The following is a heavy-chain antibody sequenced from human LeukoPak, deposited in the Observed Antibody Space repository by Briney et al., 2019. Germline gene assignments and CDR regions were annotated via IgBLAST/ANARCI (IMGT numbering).Heavy chain of an antibody. CDR1: GFTFSSFV. D-gene: IGHD1-26*01. J-gene: IGHJ3*02. CDR2: ISSNGDTT. Sequence: GGSLRLSCSASGFTFSSFVMHWVRQAPGKGLEYVSAISSNGDTTDYADSVKGRFTISRDNSKSTLSLQMISLRAEDTAVYYCVKGWELRHDAFDIWGQGTVVTVSS. V-gene: IGHV3-64D*06. CDR3: VKGWELRHDAFDI.